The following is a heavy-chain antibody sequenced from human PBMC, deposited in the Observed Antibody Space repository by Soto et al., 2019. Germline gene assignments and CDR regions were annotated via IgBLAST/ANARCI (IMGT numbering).Heavy chain of an antibody. Sequence: SETLSLTCTVSGGSISSSSYYWGWIRQPPGKGLEWIGSIYYSGSTYYNPSLKSRLTISVDKSKNQLSLNLDSVTAADTALYYCAIETVAGRDYWGQGTLVTVSS. V-gene: IGHV4-39*07. CDR2: IYYSGST. CDR3: AIETVAGRDY. D-gene: IGHD6-19*01. J-gene: IGHJ4*02. CDR1: GGSISSSSYY.